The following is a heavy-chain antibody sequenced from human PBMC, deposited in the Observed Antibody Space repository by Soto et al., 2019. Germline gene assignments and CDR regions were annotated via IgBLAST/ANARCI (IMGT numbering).Heavy chain of an antibody. Sequence: SETLSVTCAVSGGSISSGGYSWSWIRQPPGKGLEWIGYIYHTGSTYYDPSLKSRVTISVDRSKNQFSLKLSSVTAADTAVYYCARASSWYGGFDYWGQGTLVTVSS. CDR2: IYHTGST. CDR1: GGSISSGGYS. V-gene: IGHV4-30-2*01. CDR3: ARASSWYGGFDY. D-gene: IGHD6-13*01. J-gene: IGHJ4*02.